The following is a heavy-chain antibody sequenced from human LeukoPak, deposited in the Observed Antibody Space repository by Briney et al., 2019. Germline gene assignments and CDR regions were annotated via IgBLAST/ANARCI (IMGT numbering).Heavy chain of an antibody. CDR3: AKHRGLSIAARRYYMDV. J-gene: IGHJ6*03. V-gene: IGHV3-23*01. CDR1: GFTFSSYA. Sequence: PGGSLRLSCAASGFTFSSYAMSWVRQAPGKGLEWVSGISGSGVTYFADSVKGRFTISRDNSKNTLYLQMNSLRAEDTAVYYCAKHRGLSIAARRYYMDVWGKGTTVTVSS. D-gene: IGHD6-6*01. CDR2: ISGSGVT.